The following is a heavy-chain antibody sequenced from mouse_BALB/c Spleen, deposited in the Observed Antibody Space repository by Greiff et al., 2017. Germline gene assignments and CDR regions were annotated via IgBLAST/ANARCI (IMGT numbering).Heavy chain of an antibody. CDR2: INPYNDGT. J-gene: IGHJ3*01. V-gene: IGHV1-14*01. CDR1: GYTFTSYV. Sequence: VQLKQSGPELVKPGASVKMSCKASGYTFTSYVMHWVKQKPGQGLEWIGYINPYNDGTKYNEKFKGKATLTSDKSSSPAYMELSSLTSEDSAVYYCARGRSTMITWFAYWGQGTLVTVSA. CDR3: ARGRSTMITWFAY. D-gene: IGHD2-4*01.